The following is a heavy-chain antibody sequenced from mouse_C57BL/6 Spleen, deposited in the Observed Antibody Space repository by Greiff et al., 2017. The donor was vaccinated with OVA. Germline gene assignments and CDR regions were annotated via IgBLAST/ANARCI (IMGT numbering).Heavy chain of an antibody. CDR1: GYAFSSYW. D-gene: IGHD3-2*02. Sequence: QVQLKESGAELVKPGASVKISCKASGYAFSSYWITWVKQRPGQGLEWIGDIYPGSGSTNYNEKFKSKATLTVDTSSSTAYMQLSSLTSEDSAVYYCARFRAYWGQGTLVTVSA. J-gene: IGHJ3*01. CDR3: ARFRAY. V-gene: IGHV1-55*01. CDR2: IYPGSGST.